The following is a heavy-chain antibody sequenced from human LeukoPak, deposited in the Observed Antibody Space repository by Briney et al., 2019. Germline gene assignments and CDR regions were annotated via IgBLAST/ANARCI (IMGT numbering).Heavy chain of an antibody. CDR1: GFTFSSYA. CDR3: AKVGDGDYVFDY. J-gene: IGHJ4*02. CDR2: ISGSGGST. D-gene: IGHD4-17*01. Sequence: GRSLRLSCAASGFTFSSYAMSWVRQAPGKGLEWVSAISGSGGSTYYADSVKGRFTISRDNSKNTLYLQMNSLRAEDTAVYYCAKVGDGDYVFDYWGQGTLVTVSS. V-gene: IGHV3-23*01.